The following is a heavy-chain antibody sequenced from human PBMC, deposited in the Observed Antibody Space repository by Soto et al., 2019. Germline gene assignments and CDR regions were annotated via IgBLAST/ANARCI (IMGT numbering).Heavy chain of an antibody. CDR1: GFTFSTYA. D-gene: IGHD2-15*01. J-gene: IGHJ4*02. CDR3: AKGEWWSQPEPPY. Sequence: EVQLLESGGGLVQPGGSLRLSCAASGFTFSTYAMSWVRQDPGKGLEWVSLIGGSADVTYYAESVKGRFTISRDNSKNTLFLQMNSLSAEDTAIYYCAKGEWWSQPEPPYWGQGTLVTVSS. V-gene: IGHV3-23*01. CDR2: IGGSADVT.